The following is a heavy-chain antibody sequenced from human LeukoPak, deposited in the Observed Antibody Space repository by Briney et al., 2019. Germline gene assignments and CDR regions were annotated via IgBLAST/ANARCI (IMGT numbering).Heavy chain of an antibody. CDR1: GFTVSSNY. J-gene: IGHJ6*02. D-gene: IGHD1-26*01. Sequence: GGSLRLSCTASGFTVSSNYMSWVRQAPGKGLEWVSVIYSGGSTYYADSVKGRFTISRDNSKNTLYLQMNSLRAEDTAVYYCARVEQEWEPAGGDYYYGMDVWGQGTTVTVSS. CDR3: ARVEQEWEPAGGDYYYGMDV. V-gene: IGHV3-53*01. CDR2: IYSGGST.